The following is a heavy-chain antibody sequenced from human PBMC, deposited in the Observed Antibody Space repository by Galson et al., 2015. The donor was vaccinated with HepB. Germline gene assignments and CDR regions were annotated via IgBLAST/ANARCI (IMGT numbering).Heavy chain of an antibody. Sequence: SLRLSCAASGFTFSSYAMSWVRQAPGKGLEWVSAISGSGGSTYYADSVKGRFTISRDNSKNTLYLQMNSLRAEDTAVYYCAKWAVPLGTAMGYCSSTSCRQGFDPWGQGTLVTVSS. CDR2: ISGSGGST. CDR1: GFTFSSYA. J-gene: IGHJ5*02. CDR3: AKWAVPLGTAMGYCSSTSCRQGFDP. V-gene: IGHV3-23*01. D-gene: IGHD2-2*01.